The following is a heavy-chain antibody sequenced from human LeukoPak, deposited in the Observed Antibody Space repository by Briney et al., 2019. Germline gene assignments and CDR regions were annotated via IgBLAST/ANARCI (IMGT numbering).Heavy chain of an antibody. CDR1: GGSISSSSYY. CDR2: IYYSGST. Sequence: SETLSLTCTVSGGSISSSSYYWGWIRQPPGKGLEWIGSIYYSGSTYYNPSLKSRVTMSVDTSKNQVALKLSSVTAADTAVYYCASMYSRDGFDIWGQGTMVTVSS. V-gene: IGHV4-39*06. J-gene: IGHJ3*02. D-gene: IGHD6-13*01. CDR3: ASMYSRDGFDI.